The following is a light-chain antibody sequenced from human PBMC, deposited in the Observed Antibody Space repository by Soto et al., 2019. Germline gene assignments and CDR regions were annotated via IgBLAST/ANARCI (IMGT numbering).Light chain of an antibody. J-gene: IGLJ1*01. CDR2: DVG. CDR1: SSDIGGYNF. V-gene: IGLV2-14*01. CDR3: NSYRTVSTYV. Sequence: QSVLTQPASVSGSPGQSITIACTGTSSDIGGYNFVSWYQQHPCKAPKLLIYDVGNRPSGVSNRFSGSKSGNTASLTISGLQAEDEAHYYCNSYRTVSTYVFGTGTKLTVL.